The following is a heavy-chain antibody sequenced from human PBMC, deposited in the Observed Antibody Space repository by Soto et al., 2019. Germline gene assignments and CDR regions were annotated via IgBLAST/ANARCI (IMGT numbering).Heavy chain of an antibody. J-gene: IGHJ4*02. CDR1: GYTFTGHY. V-gene: IGHV1-2*02. D-gene: IGHD3-22*01. Sequence: ASVKVSCKASGYTFTGHYIHWVRQAPEQGPEWMGEIGPESGATRYAQKFQGRVTMTRDMSITTVYMELNNLSASDTAMYYCARQIYDSDTGPNFQYYFDSCGQGTPVTVSS. CDR3: ARQIYDSDTGPNFQYYFDS. CDR2: IGPESGAT.